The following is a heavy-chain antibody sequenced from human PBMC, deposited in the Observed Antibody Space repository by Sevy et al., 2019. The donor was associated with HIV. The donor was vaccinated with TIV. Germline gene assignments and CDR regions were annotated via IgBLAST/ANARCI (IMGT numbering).Heavy chain of an antibody. D-gene: IGHD5-12*01. CDR1: GFTVNSNY. CDR3: ARGKSGYDHALNY. V-gene: IGHV3-66*01. CDR2: IHSDDTT. Sequence: GGSLRLSCAASGFTVNSNYMTWVRQAPGKGLEGVSVIHSDDTTYHADSVQDRFTISRDNFKNTLYLHMSSLRAEDTAVYYCARGKSGYDHALNYWGQGTLVTVSS. J-gene: IGHJ4*02.